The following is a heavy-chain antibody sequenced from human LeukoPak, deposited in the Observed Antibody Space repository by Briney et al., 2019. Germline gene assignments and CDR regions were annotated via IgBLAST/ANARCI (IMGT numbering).Heavy chain of an antibody. CDR3: VKDYYDSSGYYNYDAFDI. D-gene: IGHD3-22*01. CDR1: GFTFSSYA. Sequence: GGSLRLSCAASGFTFSSYAMSWVRQAPGKGLEWVSAIGGSGVSTYYAASVKGRFTISRDNSKNTLYLQMNSLRAEDTAVYYCVKDYYDSSGYYNYDAFDIWGQGTMVTVSS. V-gene: IGHV3-23*01. J-gene: IGHJ3*02. CDR2: IGGSGVST.